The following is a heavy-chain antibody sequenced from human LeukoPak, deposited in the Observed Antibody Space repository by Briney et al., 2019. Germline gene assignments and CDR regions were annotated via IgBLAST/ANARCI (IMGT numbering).Heavy chain of an antibody. J-gene: IGHJ4*02. CDR2: IARNGGST. CDR3: ARGGVWQQLAVDY. CDR1: GFNFINSA. D-gene: IGHD6-13*01. Sequence: GGSLRLSCAASGFNFINSAMHWVRQAPGKGLEYVSGIARNGGSTYYTNSVKGRFTISRDDSKSTLYLQMGSLRPEDMAVYYCARGGVWQQLAVDYWGQGTLVTVSS. V-gene: IGHV3-64*01.